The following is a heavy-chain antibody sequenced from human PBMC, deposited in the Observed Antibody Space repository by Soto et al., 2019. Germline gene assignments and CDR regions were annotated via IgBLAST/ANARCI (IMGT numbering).Heavy chain of an antibody. V-gene: IGHV3-23*01. CDR3: VKYTVTEYLGVS. D-gene: IGHD4-17*01. CDR1: GFTFSSYA. CDR2: VSRAGTYT. J-gene: IGHJ5*02. Sequence: EVQLLESGGDVVRPGGSLRLSCAGSGFTFSSYAMGWVRQAPGKGLEWVAGVSRAGTYTFYADYVRGRFSISRDNSRDTVDLYMHPLRGDDTAVYFCVKYTVTEYLGVSWGQGTLVSVSS.